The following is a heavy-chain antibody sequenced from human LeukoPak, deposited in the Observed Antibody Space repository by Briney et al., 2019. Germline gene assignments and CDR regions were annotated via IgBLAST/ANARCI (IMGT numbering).Heavy chain of an antibody. V-gene: IGHV4-39*01. CDR2: IYYSGST. D-gene: IGHD6-19*01. J-gene: IGHJ4*02. CDR3: AMSSGWPYYFDY. Sequence: PSETLSLTCTVSGGSIRSNYYWGWIRQPPGKGLEWIGSIYYSGSTYYNPSLKSRVTISVDTSKNQFSLKLSSVTAADTAVYYCAMSSGWPYYFDYWGQGTLVTVSS. CDR1: GGSIRSNYY.